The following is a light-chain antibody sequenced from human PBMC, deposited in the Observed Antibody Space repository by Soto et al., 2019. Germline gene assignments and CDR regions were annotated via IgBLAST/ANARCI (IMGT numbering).Light chain of an antibody. CDR2: GAS. J-gene: IGKJ1*01. CDR1: QSVSSSY. CDR3: QQYGSSPWT. V-gene: IGKV3-20*01. Sequence: ENVLSQSPGTLSLTQRERATLSCRASQSVSSSYLAWYQQKPGQAPRLLIYGASSRATGIPDRFSGSGSGTDFTLTISRLEPEDFAVYYCQQYGSSPWTFGQGTIVDVK.